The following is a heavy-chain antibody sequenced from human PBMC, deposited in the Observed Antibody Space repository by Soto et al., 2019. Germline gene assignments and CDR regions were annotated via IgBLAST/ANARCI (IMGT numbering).Heavy chain of an antibody. CDR2: IYSGGST. CDR1: GFTVSSNY. CDR3: ARGIVGVTATGDYFGY. Sequence: EVQLVESGGGLVQPGGSLRLSCAASGFTVSSNYMSWVRQAPGKGLEWVSVIYSGGSTYYADSVKGRFTISRDNSKXXLYLQMNGLRAEDTAVYYCARGIVGVTATGDYFGYWGQGTLVTVSS. V-gene: IGHV3-66*01. J-gene: IGHJ4*01. D-gene: IGHD2-21*02.